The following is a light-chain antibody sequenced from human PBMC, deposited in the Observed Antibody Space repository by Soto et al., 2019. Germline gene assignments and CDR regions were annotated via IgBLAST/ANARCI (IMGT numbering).Light chain of an antibody. CDR1: SSNIGSNT. V-gene: IGLV1-44*01. CDR2: NNN. Sequence: QSVLTQPPSASGTPGQRVTMSCSGSSSNIGSNTVNWYQQLPGTAPKLLIYNNNQRPSGVPDRFSGSKSGTSASLAISGLKSEDEADYYCAAWDDSLNGVVFGGGTKLTVL. J-gene: IGLJ2*01. CDR3: AAWDDSLNGVV.